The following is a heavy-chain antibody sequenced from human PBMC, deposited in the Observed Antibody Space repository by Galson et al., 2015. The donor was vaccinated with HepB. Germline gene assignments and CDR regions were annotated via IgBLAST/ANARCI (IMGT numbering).Heavy chain of an antibody. V-gene: IGHV4-4*02. D-gene: IGHD5-24*01. Sequence: ETLSLTCTVSGGSISSSNWWSWVRQPPGKGLEWLGEIYHRGNTNYNPSLKSRVTLSVDKSKNHFSLRLSSVTAADTAVYYCAKYRDGYNFFGDSWGQGTLVTVSS. CDR2: IYHRGNT. CDR3: AKYRDGYNFFGDS. CDR1: GGSISSSNW. J-gene: IGHJ4*02.